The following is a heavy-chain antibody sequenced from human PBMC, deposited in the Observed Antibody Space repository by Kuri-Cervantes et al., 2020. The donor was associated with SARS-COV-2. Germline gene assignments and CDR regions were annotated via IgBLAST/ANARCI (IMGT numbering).Heavy chain of an antibody. V-gene: IGHV3-7*03. CDR1: GFPSSSYW. J-gene: IGHJ4*02. Sequence: GGSLRLSCAASGFPSSSYWRRWVRQAPGKGLEWGAKIKQDGSEKYYVDSVKGRFTISRGNAKNSLYLQMNSLRAEDTAVYYCEKDRNNYGDYDYWGQGTLVTVSS. CDR3: EKDRNNYGDYDY. CDR2: IKQDGSEK. D-gene: IGHD4-17*01.